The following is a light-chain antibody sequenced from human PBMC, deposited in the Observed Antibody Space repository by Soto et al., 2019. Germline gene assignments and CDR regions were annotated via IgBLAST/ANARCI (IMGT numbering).Light chain of an antibody. CDR3: LQGSHWPPT. CDR1: RSLVYSDGNTY. V-gene: IGKV2-30*01. J-gene: IGKJ1*01. CDR2: KVS. Sequence: DVVMTQSPLSLPVTLGQSAYISCKSSRSLVYSDGNTYLNGFHQRPGQSPRRLMYKVSNRDSGVXDXCSGSGSGTDFTLTISRVEAEDVGVYYCLQGSHWPPTFGQGTKVEFK.